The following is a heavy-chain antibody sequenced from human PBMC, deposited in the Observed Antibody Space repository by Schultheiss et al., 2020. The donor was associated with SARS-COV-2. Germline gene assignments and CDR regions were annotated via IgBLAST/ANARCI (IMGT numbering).Heavy chain of an antibody. D-gene: IGHD3-3*01. CDR3: ARARPGGYDFWSGYPYYYYYGMDV. CDR1: GFTFSSYD. CDR2: IGTAGDT. J-gene: IGHJ6*02. Sequence: GGSLRLSCAASGFTFSSYDMHWVRQATGKGLEWVSAIGTAGDTYCPGSVKGRITISRENAKNSLYLQMNSLRAGDTAVYYCARARPGGYDFWSGYPYYYYYGMDVWGQGTTVTVSS. V-gene: IGHV3-13*01.